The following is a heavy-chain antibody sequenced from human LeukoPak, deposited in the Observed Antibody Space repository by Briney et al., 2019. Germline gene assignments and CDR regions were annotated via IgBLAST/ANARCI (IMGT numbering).Heavy chain of an antibody. D-gene: IGHD2-21*01. CDR1: GFTFSSFA. Sequence: GGSLRLSCAASGFTFSSFAMAWVRQAPGRGLEWVAVIGHGGYDIHYADSVKGRFTISRVNSKNILYLQMSSLRVDDTAVYYCAKYCGGDCFRNFDSWGQGALVTVSS. V-gene: IGHV3-23*01. CDR2: IGHGGYDI. J-gene: IGHJ4*02. CDR3: AKYCGGDCFRNFDS.